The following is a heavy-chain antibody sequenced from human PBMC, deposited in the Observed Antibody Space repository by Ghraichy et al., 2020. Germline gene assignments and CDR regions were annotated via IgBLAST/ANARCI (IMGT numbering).Heavy chain of an antibody. J-gene: IGHJ4*02. CDR1: GFTFSSSA. CDR3: ASHSVSLSALDY. CDR2: ISYDGIST. Sequence: GGSLRLSCAASGFTFSSSAMHWVRQAPGKGLVWVSVISYDGISTCYADSVKGQFTISRDNSKNTLYLQMNSLRAEDTAFYYCASHSVSLSALDYWGQGTLVTVSS. V-gene: IGHV3-30-3*01. D-gene: IGHD4-11*01.